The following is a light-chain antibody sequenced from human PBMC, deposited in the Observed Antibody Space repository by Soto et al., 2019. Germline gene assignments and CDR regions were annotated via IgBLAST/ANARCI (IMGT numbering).Light chain of an antibody. V-gene: IGLV1-40*01. CDR2: GNS. J-gene: IGLJ1*01. CDR1: SSNIGAGYD. Sequence: QSVLTQPPSVSGAPGQRVTISCTGSSSNIGAGYDVHWYQQLPGTAPKLLIYGNSNRPSGVPDRFSGSKSGTSASLAITGLQAEDEGDYYCQSYDSSLRGRVFGTGTKLTVL. CDR3: QSYDSSLRGRV.